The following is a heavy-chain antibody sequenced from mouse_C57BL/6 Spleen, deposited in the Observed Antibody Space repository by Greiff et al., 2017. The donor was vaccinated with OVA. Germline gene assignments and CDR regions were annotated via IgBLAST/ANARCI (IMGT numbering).Heavy chain of an antibody. V-gene: IGHV1-54*01. D-gene: IGHD2-4*01. CDR1: GYAFTNYL. J-gene: IGHJ2*01. Sequence: QVQLKQSGAELVRPGTSVKVSCKASGYAFTNYLIEWVKQRPGQGLEWIGVINPGSGGTNYNEKFKGKATLTADKSSSTAYMQLSSLTSEDSAVYFCARFDYDGYYFDYWGQGTTLTVSS. CDR2: INPGSGGT. CDR3: ARFDYDGYYFDY.